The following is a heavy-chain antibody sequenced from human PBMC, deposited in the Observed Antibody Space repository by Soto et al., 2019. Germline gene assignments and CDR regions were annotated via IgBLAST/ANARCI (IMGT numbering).Heavy chain of an antibody. CDR1: GYTFTGYY. CDR3: ASGWRLHLVNQHSGSFDY. Sequence: QVQLVQSGAEVKKPGASVKVSCKAPGYTFTGYYMHWVRQAPGQGLEWMGWINPNSGGTNYAQKFQGWVTMTRDTSISTVCMDLSRLRSDDTAVYYWASGWRLHLVNQHSGSFDYWGQGTLVTVSS. J-gene: IGHJ4*02. D-gene: IGHD2-21*02. CDR2: INPNSGGT. V-gene: IGHV1-2*04.